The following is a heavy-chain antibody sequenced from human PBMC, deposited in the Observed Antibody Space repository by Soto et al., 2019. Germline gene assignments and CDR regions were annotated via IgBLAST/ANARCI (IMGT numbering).Heavy chain of an antibody. V-gene: IGHV4-34*01. D-gene: IGHD5-18*01. J-gene: IGHJ6*02. CDR2: INHSGST. CDR3: ARGRIQLWSYYYGMDV. CDR1: GGSFSCYY. Sequence: SETLSLTCAVYGGSFSCYYWIWIRQPPGKGLEWIGEINHSGSTNYNPSLKSRVTISVDTSKNQFSLKLSSVTAADTAVYYCARGRIQLWSYYYGMDVWGQGTTVTVSS.